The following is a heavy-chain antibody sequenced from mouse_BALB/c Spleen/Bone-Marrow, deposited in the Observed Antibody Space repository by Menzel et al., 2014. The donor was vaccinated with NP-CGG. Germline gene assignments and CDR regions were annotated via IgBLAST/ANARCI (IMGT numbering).Heavy chain of an antibody. Sequence: QVQLQQSGAELMKPGASVKISCKATGYTFSSYWIEWVKQRPGHGLEWIGEILPGSGSTNYNEKFKGKATFTADTSSNTAYMQRSSLTSEDSAVYYGAGGGVRGGYWYFDVWGAGTTVTVSS. CDR2: ILPGSGST. CDR3: AGGGVRGGYWYFDV. J-gene: IGHJ1*01. V-gene: IGHV1-9*01. CDR1: GYTFSSYW.